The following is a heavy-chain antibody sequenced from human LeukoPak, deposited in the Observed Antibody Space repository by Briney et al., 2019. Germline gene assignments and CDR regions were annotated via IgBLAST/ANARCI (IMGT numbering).Heavy chain of an antibody. CDR3: AKALGADCYSFAFDI. CDR1: GFTFDDYA. Sequence: GGSLRLSCAASGFTFDDYAMHWVRQAPGKGLEWVSGISWNSGSIGYADSVKGRFTISRDNAKNSLYLQMNSLRAEDTALYYCAKALGADCYSFAFDIWGQGTMVTVSS. CDR2: ISWNSGSI. V-gene: IGHV3-9*01. D-gene: IGHD2-21*02. J-gene: IGHJ3*02.